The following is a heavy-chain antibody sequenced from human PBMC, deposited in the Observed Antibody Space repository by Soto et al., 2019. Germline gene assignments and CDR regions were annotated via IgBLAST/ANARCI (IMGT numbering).Heavy chain of an antibody. CDR3: ARDLWPLVHHYYYGMDV. Sequence: EVQLVESGGGLVKPGGSLRLSCAASGFTFSSYSMNWVRQAPGKGLEWVSSISSSSSYIYYADSVKGRFTISRDNAKNSLYLQMNSLRAEDTAVYYCARDLWPLVHHYYYGMDVWGQGTTVTVSS. CDR2: ISSSSSYI. CDR1: GFTFSSYS. D-gene: IGHD6-6*01. V-gene: IGHV3-21*01. J-gene: IGHJ6*02.